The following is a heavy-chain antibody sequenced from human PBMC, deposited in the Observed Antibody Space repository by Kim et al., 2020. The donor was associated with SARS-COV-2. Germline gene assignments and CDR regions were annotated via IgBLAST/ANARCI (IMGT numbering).Heavy chain of an antibody. CDR1: GDSVSSNSAA. Sequence: SQTLSLTCAISGDSVSSNSAAWNWIRQSPSRGLEWLGRTYYRSKWYNDYAVSVKSRITINPDTSKNQFSLQLNSVTPEDTAVYYCARGGRRGYSGYDWKGYYFDYWGQGTLVTVSS. V-gene: IGHV6-1*01. D-gene: IGHD5-12*01. CDR3: ARGGRRGYSGYDWKGYYFDY. CDR2: TYYRSKWYN. J-gene: IGHJ4*02.